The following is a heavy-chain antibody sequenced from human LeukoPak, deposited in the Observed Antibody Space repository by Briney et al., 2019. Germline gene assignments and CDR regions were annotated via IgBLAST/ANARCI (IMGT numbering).Heavy chain of an antibody. D-gene: IGHD4-17*01. CDR2: IRSKANSYAT. CDR1: GFTFSGSA. Sequence: GGSLRLSCAASGFTFSGSAIHWVRQASGKGLEWVGRIRSKANSYATAYAASVKGRFTISRDDSKNTAYLQMNSLRAEDTAVYYCAREGRIDYGDYADYFDYWGQGTLVTVSS. V-gene: IGHV3-73*01. J-gene: IGHJ4*02. CDR3: AREGRIDYGDYADYFDY.